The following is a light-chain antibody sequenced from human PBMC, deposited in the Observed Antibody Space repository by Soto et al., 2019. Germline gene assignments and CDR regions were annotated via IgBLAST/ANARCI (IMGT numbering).Light chain of an antibody. J-gene: IGLJ2*01. CDR2: TNN. CDR3: APWDDSLSVVV. Sequence: QSVLTQPPSASGTPGQKVTISCSGSSSNIGSICIWWHPQLPGTAPKLLIYTNNQRPSGVPDRFSGSESGTSASLAISGLRSEDEADYCCAPWDDSLSVVVFGGGTK. CDR1: SSNIGSIC. V-gene: IGLV1-47*01.